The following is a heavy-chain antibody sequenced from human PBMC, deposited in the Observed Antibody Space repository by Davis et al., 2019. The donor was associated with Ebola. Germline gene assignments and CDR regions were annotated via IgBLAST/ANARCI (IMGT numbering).Heavy chain of an antibody. D-gene: IGHD3-22*01. CDR2: IYLSGST. J-gene: IGHJ5*02. CDR3: ARHYYDSSGYYSNWFDP. CDR1: GDSISSSNW. Sequence: MPSETLSLTCAVSGDSISSSNWWSWVRQPPGKGLEWIGEIYLSGSTYYNPSLKSRVTISADTSKNQFSLKLSSVTAADTAVYYCARHYYDSSGYYSNWFDPWGQGTLVTVSS. V-gene: IGHV4-4*02.